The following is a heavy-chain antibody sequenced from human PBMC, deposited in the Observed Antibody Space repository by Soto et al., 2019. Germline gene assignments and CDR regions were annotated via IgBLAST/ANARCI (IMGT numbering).Heavy chain of an antibody. Sequence: QVHLVESGGGVVQPGGSLRLSCAASGFIFSGYAMHWVRQAPGKGLERVAVISYDGNTQYYADSVKGRFTVSRDNSNNILYVEMNNLRDEDTAMYYCAKETNAYEINFWGQGTLVTVSP. V-gene: IGHV3-30-3*01. D-gene: IGHD3-9*01. J-gene: IGHJ4*02. CDR3: AKETNAYEINF. CDR2: ISYDGNTQ. CDR1: GFIFSGYA.